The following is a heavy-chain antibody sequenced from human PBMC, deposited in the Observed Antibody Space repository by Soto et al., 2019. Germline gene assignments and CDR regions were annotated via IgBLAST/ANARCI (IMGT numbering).Heavy chain of an antibody. CDR2: IIPIFGTA. D-gene: IGHD2-2*01. V-gene: IGHV1-69*01. CDR3: ARDRVGYCSSTSCFSSYYYGMDV. J-gene: IGHJ6*02. Sequence: QVQLVQSGAEVKKPGSSVKVSCNASGGTFSSYAISWVRQAPGQGLEWMGGIIPIFGTANYAQKFQGRVTITADESTSTAYMALSSLRSEDTALCYCARDRVGYCSSTSCFSSYYYGMDVWGQGTTVTVSS. CDR1: GGTFSSYA.